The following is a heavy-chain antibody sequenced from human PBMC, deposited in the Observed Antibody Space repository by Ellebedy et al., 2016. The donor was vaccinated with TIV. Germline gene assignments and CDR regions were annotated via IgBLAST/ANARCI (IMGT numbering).Heavy chain of an antibody. V-gene: IGHV3-48*02. J-gene: IGHJ4*02. CDR1: GFTFSSYS. CDR3: ARAYSSSWYPKEYYFDY. Sequence: GGSLRLSXAASGFTFSSYSMNWVRQAPGKGLEWVSYISSSSSTIYYADSVKGRFTISRDNAKNSLYLQMNSLRDEDTAVYYCARAYSSSWYPKEYYFDYWGQGTLVTVSS. D-gene: IGHD6-13*01. CDR2: ISSSSSTI.